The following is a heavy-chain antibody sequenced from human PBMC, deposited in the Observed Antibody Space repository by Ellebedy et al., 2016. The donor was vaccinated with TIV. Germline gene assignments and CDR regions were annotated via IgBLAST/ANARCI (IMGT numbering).Heavy chain of an antibody. D-gene: IGHD3-22*01. Sequence: AASVKVSCKASGYTFTRYGITWARQAPGQGLEWMGWISAYNGNTNYAQNLKGRVTMTTDTSTNTAYMELRSLISDDTAVYYCARDEGGEGSMIVVVHFDYWGQGTLVTVSS. CDR2: ISAYNGNT. V-gene: IGHV1-18*01. CDR3: ARDEGGEGSMIVVVHFDY. J-gene: IGHJ4*02. CDR1: GYTFTRYG.